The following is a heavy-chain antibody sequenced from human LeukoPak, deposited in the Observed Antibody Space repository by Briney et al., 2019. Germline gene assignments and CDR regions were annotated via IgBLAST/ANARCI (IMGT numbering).Heavy chain of an antibody. CDR1: GFTFSDYY. J-gene: IGHJ4*02. Sequence: GSLRLSCAASGFTFSDYYMSWIRQAPGKGLEWVSYISSSSSYTNYADSVKGRFTTSRDNAKNSLYLQMNSLRAEDTAVYYCARDEGYSYGSCDYWGQGTLVTVSS. V-gene: IGHV3-11*06. CDR2: ISSSSSYT. CDR3: ARDEGYSYGSCDY. D-gene: IGHD5-18*01.